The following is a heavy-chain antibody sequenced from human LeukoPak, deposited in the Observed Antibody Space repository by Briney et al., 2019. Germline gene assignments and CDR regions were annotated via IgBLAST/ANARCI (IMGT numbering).Heavy chain of an antibody. CDR2: ISYDGSNK. D-gene: IGHD3-16*01. CDR3: ARDGGYYFDY. CDR1: GFTFSSHA. Sequence: PGGSLRLSCAASGFTFSSHAMHWVRQAPGKGLERVAVISYDGSNKNYADSVKGRFTISRDNSKNTLYLQMNSLRAEDTAVYYCARDGGYYFDYWGQGTLVTVSS. J-gene: IGHJ4*02. V-gene: IGHV3-30*04.